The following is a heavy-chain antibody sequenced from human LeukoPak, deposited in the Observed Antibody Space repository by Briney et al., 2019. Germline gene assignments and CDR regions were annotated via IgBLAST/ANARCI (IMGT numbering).Heavy chain of an antibody. V-gene: IGHV4-39*01. Sequence: PSETLSLTCTVSGGSIRSSYYYWGWIRQPPGKGLEWIGSIYYSGSTYYNPSLKSRVTISVDTSKNQFSLKLSSVTAADTAVYYCARHMNYDIPNWFDPWGQGTLVTVSS. D-gene: IGHD3-9*01. CDR2: IYYSGST. CDR3: ARHMNYDIPNWFDP. CDR1: GGSIRSSYYY. J-gene: IGHJ5*02.